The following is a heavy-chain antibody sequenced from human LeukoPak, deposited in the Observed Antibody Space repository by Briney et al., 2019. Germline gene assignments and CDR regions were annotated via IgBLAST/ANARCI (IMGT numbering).Heavy chain of an antibody. J-gene: IGHJ6*02. Sequence: PSETLSLTCIVSGGSTSSYSWGWIRQPPGKGLEWIGSFSHTGSTYYNPSLESRVTISVDTSKNQFSLKLSSVTAADTAVYYCARVNCGGDCYYNYYYGMDVWGQGTTVTVSS. D-gene: IGHD2-21*02. CDR2: FSHTGST. CDR3: ARVNCGGDCYYNYYYGMDV. CDR1: GGSTSSYS. V-gene: IGHV4-39*07.